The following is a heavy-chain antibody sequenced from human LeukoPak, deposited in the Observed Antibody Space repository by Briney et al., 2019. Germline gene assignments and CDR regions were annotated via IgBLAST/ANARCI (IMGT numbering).Heavy chain of an antibody. V-gene: IGHV1-2*02. J-gene: IGHJ6*03. CDR2: INPSSGGT. Sequence: ASVKVSCKASGYTFTGYYMHWVRQAPGQGLEWMGWINPSSGGTNYAQKFQGRVTMTRDTSISTAYMELSRLRSDDTAVYYCARGSGGSKRSYYMDVWGKGTTVTVSS. CDR3: ARGSGGSKRSYYMDV. D-gene: IGHD3-10*01. CDR1: GYTFTGYY.